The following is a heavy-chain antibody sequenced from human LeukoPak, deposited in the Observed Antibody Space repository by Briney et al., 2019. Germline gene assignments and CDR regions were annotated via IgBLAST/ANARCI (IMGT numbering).Heavy chain of an antibody. CDR1: GFTFSDYY. J-gene: IGHJ6*02. D-gene: IGHD6-13*01. Sequence: PGGSLRLSCAASGFTFSDYYMSWIRQAPGKGLEWVSYISSSGSTIYYGDSVKGRFTISRDNAKNSLYLQMNSLRAEDTAVYYCARGKYSSSWYSRFTTDYYYGMDVWGQGTTVTVSS. CDR3: ARGKYSSSWYSRFTTDYYYGMDV. CDR2: ISSSGSTI. V-gene: IGHV3-11*01.